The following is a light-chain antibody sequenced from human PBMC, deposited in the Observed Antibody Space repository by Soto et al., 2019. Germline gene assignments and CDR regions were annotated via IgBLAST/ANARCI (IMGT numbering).Light chain of an antibody. CDR3: LLYSGGALHWV. Sequence: QTVVTQEPSLTVSPGGTVTLTCASSIGAVTSGYYANWFQQKPGQAPRSLIYGTTNKHSWTPARFSGSLLGGKAAMTLSGVQPEDEAEYYCLLYSGGALHWVFGGGTQLTVL. V-gene: IGLV7-43*01. J-gene: IGLJ3*02. CDR1: IGAVTSGYY. CDR2: GTT.